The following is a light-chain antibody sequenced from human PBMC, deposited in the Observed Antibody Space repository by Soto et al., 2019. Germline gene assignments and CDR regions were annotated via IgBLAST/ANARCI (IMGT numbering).Light chain of an antibody. Sequence: EIVRTQSPLSLPVTPGEPASISCRSSQSLLHSNGYNYLDWYLQKPGQSPQLLIYLGSNRASGVPDRFSGSGSGTDFTLKISRVEAEDVGVYYCMQALQTPRLTCGGGTKVEIK. CDR3: MQALQTPRLT. J-gene: IGKJ4*01. CDR2: LGS. V-gene: IGKV2-28*01. CDR1: QSLLHSNGYNY.